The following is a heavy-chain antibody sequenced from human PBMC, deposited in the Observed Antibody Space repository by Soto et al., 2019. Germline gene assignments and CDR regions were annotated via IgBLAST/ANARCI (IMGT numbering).Heavy chain of an antibody. J-gene: IGHJ4*02. V-gene: IGHV3-30*14. D-gene: IGHD3-10*01. CDR1: GFTFSRYA. Sequence: QVQVVESGGGLVQPGRSLRLSCAASGFTFSRYAIHWVRQAPGKGLEWVAVISKDGSNKYYVDSVKGRFTISRDNSRNTLYFQKNSLRDEDEAVYYCARSRSGAVAASFDFWCQVTLVTVSS. CDR2: ISKDGSNK. CDR3: ARSRSGAVAASFDF.